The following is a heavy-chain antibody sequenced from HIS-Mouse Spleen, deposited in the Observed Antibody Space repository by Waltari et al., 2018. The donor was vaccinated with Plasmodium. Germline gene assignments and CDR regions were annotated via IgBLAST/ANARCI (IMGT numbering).Heavy chain of an antibody. D-gene: IGHD6-13*01. J-gene: IGHJ1*01. Sequence: QVQLVQSGAEVKKPGASVKVSCKASGYTFTGYYMHWVRQAPGQGLEWMGWINPNSGGPNYGQKFQGRVTMTRDTSISTAYMELSRLRSDDTAVYYCARVLGYKAAAGTFVEYFQHWGQGTLVTVSS. V-gene: IGHV1-2*02. CDR3: ARVLGYKAAAGTFVEYFQH. CDR1: GYTFTGYY. CDR2: INPNSGGP.